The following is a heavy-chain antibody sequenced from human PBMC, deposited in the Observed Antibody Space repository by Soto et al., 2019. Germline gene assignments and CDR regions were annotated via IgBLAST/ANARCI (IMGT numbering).Heavy chain of an antibody. D-gene: IGHD3-9*01. Sequence: SETLSLTCAVSGGSISSGGYSWSWIRQPPGKGLEWIGYIYHSGSTYYNPSLKSRVTISVDRSKNQFSLKLSSVTAADTAVYYCASSFWLRDYFDYWGQGTLVTVSS. CDR2: IYHSGST. CDR3: ASSFWLRDYFDY. CDR1: GGSISSGGYS. V-gene: IGHV4-30-2*01. J-gene: IGHJ4*02.